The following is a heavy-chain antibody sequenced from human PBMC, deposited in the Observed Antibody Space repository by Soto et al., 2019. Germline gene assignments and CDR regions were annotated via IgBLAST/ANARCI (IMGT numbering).Heavy chain of an antibody. CDR1: GFIFSSNW. D-gene: IGHD6-19*01. Sequence: GGSLRLSCAASGFIFSSNWMHWVRQAPGKGLVWVSRINLDGSTTNYADSVKGRFTISRDNAKNTLYLQMNTLRAEDTAIYFCARDRGSGWYNYFDYWGQGTRVPVSS. J-gene: IGHJ4*02. CDR3: ARDRGSGWYNYFDY. V-gene: IGHV3-74*01. CDR2: INLDGSTT.